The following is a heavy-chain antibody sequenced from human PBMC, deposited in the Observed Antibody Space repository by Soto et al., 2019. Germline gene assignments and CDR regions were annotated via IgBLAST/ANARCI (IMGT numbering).Heavy chain of an antibody. J-gene: IGHJ6*02. D-gene: IGHD3-3*01. CDR3: ARVHDFWSGYPRSVYYGMDV. Sequence: EVQLVESGGGLVKPGGSLRLSCAASGFTFSSYSMNWVRQAPGKGLEWVSSISSSSSYIYYADSVKGRFTISRDNAKNSLYLQMNSLRAEDTAVYYCARVHDFWSGYPRSVYYGMDVWGQGTTVTVSS. CDR2: ISSSSSYI. CDR1: GFTFSSYS. V-gene: IGHV3-21*01.